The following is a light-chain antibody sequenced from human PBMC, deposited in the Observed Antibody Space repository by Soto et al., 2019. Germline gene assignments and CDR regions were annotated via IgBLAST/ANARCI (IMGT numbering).Light chain of an antibody. J-gene: IGKJ5*01. CDR3: QQRSNWPPIT. Sequence: EIVLTQSPFTLSLSPGERATLSCRASQSVSSYLALYQQKPGQAPRLLIYDASNRATGIPARFSGGGSGTDFTLTIDNLEPEDFAIYYCQQRSNWPPITFGQGTRLEIK. V-gene: IGKV3-11*01. CDR1: QSVSSY. CDR2: DAS.